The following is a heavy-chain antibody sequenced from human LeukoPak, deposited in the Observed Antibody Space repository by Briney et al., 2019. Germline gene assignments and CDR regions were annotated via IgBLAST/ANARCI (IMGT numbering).Heavy chain of an antibody. D-gene: IGHD6-19*01. Sequence: PGGSLRLSCAASGFTFSSYSMNWVRQAPGKGLEWVSYLSSSSSTIYYADSVKGRFTISRDNAKNPLYLQIDNLRAEDTAVYYCARDQDPSKQWLYAFDIWGQGTMVTVSS. J-gene: IGHJ3*02. CDR2: LSSSSSTI. CDR1: GFTFSSYS. CDR3: ARDQDPSKQWLYAFDI. V-gene: IGHV3-48*01.